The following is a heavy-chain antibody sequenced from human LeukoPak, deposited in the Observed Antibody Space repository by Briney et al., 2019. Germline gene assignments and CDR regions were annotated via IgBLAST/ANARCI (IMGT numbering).Heavy chain of an antibody. V-gene: IGHV4-59*02. CDR3: ARSYGGYVLDE. D-gene: IGHD5-12*01. CDR2: AYSTGGA. Sequence: SETLSFTCIVSGGSVSSLYWHWIRQSPEKGLEWIGYAYSTGGAKYNPSLKNRVTMSFDTPKNHFSLKLTSVTAADTAVYFCARSYGGYVLDEWGQGTLVVVSS. J-gene: IGHJ4*02. CDR1: GGSVSSLY.